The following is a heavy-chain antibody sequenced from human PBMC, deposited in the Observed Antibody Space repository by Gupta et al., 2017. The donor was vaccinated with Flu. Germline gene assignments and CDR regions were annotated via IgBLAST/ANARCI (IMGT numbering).Heavy chain of an antibody. V-gene: IGHV2-70*01. D-gene: IGHD5-12*01. CDR2: IDWDDDK. J-gene: IGHJ4*02. CDR1: STSGMC. CDR3: ARSVDIYMGLFDS. Sequence: STSGMCASWIRQPPGKALEWLALIDWDDDKYYSTSPKTRLTISKDASKNQVVLTMTKMEPVDTATYYCARSVDIYMGLFDSWGQVTLVTVSS.